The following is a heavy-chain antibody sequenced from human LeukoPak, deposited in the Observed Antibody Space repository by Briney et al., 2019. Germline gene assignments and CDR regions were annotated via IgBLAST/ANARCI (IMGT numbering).Heavy chain of an antibody. Sequence: GGSLRLSCAASVFTFSSYSMNWVRQAPGKGLEWVSSISSSSSYIYYADSVKGRFTISRDNAKNSLYLQMNSLRAEDTAVYYCARDQRAVAGRSNCFDPWGQGTLVTVSS. CDR3: ARDQRAVAGRSNCFDP. CDR1: VFTFSSYS. CDR2: ISSSSSYI. V-gene: IGHV3-21*01. J-gene: IGHJ5*02. D-gene: IGHD6-19*01.